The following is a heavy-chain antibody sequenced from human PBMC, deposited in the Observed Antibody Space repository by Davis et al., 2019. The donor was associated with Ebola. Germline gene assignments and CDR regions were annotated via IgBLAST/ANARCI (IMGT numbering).Heavy chain of an antibody. J-gene: IGHJ4*02. CDR1: GLTVSDNY. CDR3: AREASTTACRGDCSDY. V-gene: IGHV3-11*01. D-gene: IGHD2-21*02. CDR2: ISSSGSNI. Sequence: PGGSLRLSCEATGLTVSDNYMSWIRQAPGKGLEWVAYISSSGSNIYYADSVKGRFTISRDNAKNSLSLQMNSLRAEDTAVYYCAREASTTACRGDCSDYWGQGALVTVSS.